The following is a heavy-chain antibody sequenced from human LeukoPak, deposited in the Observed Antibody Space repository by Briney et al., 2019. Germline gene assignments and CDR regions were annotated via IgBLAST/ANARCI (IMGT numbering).Heavy chain of an antibody. CDR3: AKSIIAAAGKYNWFDP. Sequence: PGGSLRLSCAASGFTFSGSGMHWVRQAPGKGLEWVAIVWSDASHQYYADAVKGRFTISRDNAKNSLYLQMNSLRPEDTALYYCAKSIIAAAGKYNWFDPWGQGTLVTVSS. D-gene: IGHD6-25*01. CDR1: GFTFSGSG. V-gene: IGHV3-30*02. CDR2: VWSDASHQ. J-gene: IGHJ5*02.